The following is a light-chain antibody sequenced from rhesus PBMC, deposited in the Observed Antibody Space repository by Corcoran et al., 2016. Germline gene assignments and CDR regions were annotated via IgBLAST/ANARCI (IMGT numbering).Light chain of an antibody. J-gene: IGKJ2*01. CDR1: QGISSY. CDR3: QQYNRDPYS. CDR2: YAS. Sequence: DIQMTQSPSSLSASVGDRVTITCRASQGISSYLAWYPQKPGKAPKPLIYYASNLESGVTSRFSGSGSGTEFTLTISSLKPEDFATYYCQQYNRDPYSFGQGTKVEIK. V-gene: IGKV1-37*01.